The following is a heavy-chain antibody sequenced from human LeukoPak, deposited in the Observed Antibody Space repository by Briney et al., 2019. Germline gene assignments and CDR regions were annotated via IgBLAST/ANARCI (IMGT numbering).Heavy chain of an antibody. CDR1: GYSFTSYW. Sequence: GESLRISCKGSGYSFTSYWIGWVRQMPGKGLEWMGITYPGDSDTRYSPSFQGQVTISADKSISTAYLQWSSLKASDTAMYYCARLGYYGSGSTEEIQNWGQGTLVTVSS. D-gene: IGHD3-10*01. V-gene: IGHV5-51*01. CDR3: ARLGYYGSGSTEEIQN. J-gene: IGHJ4*02. CDR2: TYPGDSDT.